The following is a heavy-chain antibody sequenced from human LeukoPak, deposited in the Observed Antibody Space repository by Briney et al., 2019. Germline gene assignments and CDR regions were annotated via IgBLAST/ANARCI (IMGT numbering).Heavy chain of an antibody. CDR3: ARGRGMITFGGVIVPPFDY. V-gene: IGHV1-2*02. Sequence: RASVKVSCKASGYTFTGYYMHWVRQAPGQGLEWMGWINPNSGGTNYTQKFQGRVTMTRDTSISTAYMELSRLRSDDTAVYYCARGRGMITFGGVIVPPFDYWGQGTLVTVSS. J-gene: IGHJ4*02. D-gene: IGHD3-16*02. CDR1: GYTFTGYY. CDR2: INPNSGGT.